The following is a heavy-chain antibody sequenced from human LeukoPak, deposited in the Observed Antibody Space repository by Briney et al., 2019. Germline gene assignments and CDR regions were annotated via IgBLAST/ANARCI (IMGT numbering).Heavy chain of an antibody. D-gene: IGHD6-13*01. J-gene: IGHJ4*02. Sequence: GGSLRLSCAASGFTVSSNYMSWVRQAPGKGLEWISVIYIDGTTYYADSVKGRLTIPRDQANNTLYLQMNTLRDEDTAVYYCARGPRYSFYWGQGTLVSVSS. CDR1: GFTVSSNY. CDR3: ARGPRYSFY. CDR2: IYIDGTT. V-gene: IGHV3-53*01.